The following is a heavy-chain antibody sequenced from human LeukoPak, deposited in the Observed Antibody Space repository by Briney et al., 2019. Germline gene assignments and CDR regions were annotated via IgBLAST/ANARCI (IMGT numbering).Heavy chain of an antibody. J-gene: IGHJ4*02. Sequence: GGSLRLSCAASGFTFSSYSMNWVRQAPGKGLEWVSSISSSSYIYYADSVKGRFTISRDNAKNSLYLQMNSLRAEDTAVYYCARVLTSGYYYDSSSDYWGQGTLVTVSS. D-gene: IGHD3-22*01. CDR2: ISSSSYI. V-gene: IGHV3-21*01. CDR1: GFTFSSYS. CDR3: ARVLTSGYYYDSSSDY.